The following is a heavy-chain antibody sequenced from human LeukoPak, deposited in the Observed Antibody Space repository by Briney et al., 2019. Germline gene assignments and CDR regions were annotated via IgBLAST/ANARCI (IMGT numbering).Heavy chain of an antibody. J-gene: IGHJ4*02. CDR1: GFTFTNAW. CDR2: IKSKSDGGTT. D-gene: IGHD1-26*01. V-gene: IGHV3-15*01. Sequence: SGGSLRLSCAASGFTFTNAWMNWVRQAPGKGLETVGRIKSKSDGGTTYYAAPVKGRFTISRDDSKNTLYLQMNSLKIEDTAVYYCTTDLGSDWGQGTLVTVSS. CDR3: TTDLGSD.